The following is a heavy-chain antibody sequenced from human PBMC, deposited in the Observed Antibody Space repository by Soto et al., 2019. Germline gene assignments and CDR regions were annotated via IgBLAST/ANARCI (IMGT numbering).Heavy chain of an antibody. J-gene: IGHJ4*02. D-gene: IGHD2-8*01. CDR2: IWYDGRNK. V-gene: IGHV3-33*01. CDR3: ARDGNGYYFDY. Sequence: GGSLRLSCAASGFTFSSYGMHWVRQAPGKGLEWVAVIWYDGRNKYYADSGKGRFTISRDNSKNTLYLQMNSLGAEDTAVYYCARDGNGYYFDYWGQGTLVTVSS. CDR1: GFTFSSYG.